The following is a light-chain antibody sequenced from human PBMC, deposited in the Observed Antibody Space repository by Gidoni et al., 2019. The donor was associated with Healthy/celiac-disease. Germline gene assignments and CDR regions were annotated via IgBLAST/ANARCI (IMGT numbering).Light chain of an antibody. Sequence: SYDLTQPPSVTVSPGQTASITCSGDKLGATYACWYQQKPGQSPVLVIYQDSKQPSGIPERFSGSNSGNTATLTISGTQAMDGADYYCQAWDSSTAVFGGGTKLTVL. CDR2: QDS. CDR1: KLGATY. J-gene: IGLJ2*01. CDR3: QAWDSSTAV. V-gene: IGLV3-1*01.